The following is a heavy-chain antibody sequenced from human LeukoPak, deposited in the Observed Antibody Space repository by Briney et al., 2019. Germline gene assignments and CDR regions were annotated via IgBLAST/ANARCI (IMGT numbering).Heavy chain of an antibody. CDR2: INPNSGGT. Sequence: ASVKVSCKASGYTFTGYYMHWVRQAPGQGLEWMGWINPNSGGTNYAQKFQGRVTMTRDTSISTAYMELSRLRSDDTAVYYCERDGYCSGGSCLYYYYYYMDVWGKGTTVTVSS. CDR1: GYTFTGYY. J-gene: IGHJ6*03. D-gene: IGHD2-15*01. CDR3: ERDGYCSGGSCLYYYYYYMDV. V-gene: IGHV1-2*02.